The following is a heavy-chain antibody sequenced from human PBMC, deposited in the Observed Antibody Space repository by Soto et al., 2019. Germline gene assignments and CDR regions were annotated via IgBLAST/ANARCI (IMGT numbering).Heavy chain of an antibody. D-gene: IGHD6-19*01. CDR1: EFTFSNYA. V-gene: IGHV3-30*03. Sequence: GGSLRLSCAASEFTFSNYAMHGVRQPPGKGLQWLAVISYDGNNKYYADSVEGRFAISRDNSKNTVYLQMNSLRLEDTAVYYCARGPSYSGSYFDYWGQGTLVTVSS. CDR2: ISYDGNNK. J-gene: IGHJ4*02. CDR3: ARGPSYSGSYFDY.